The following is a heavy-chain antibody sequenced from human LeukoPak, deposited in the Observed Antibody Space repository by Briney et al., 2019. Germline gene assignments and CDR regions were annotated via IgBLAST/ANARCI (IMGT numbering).Heavy chain of an antibody. V-gene: IGHV1-69*04. CDR2: IIPILGIA. J-gene: IGHJ3*02. D-gene: IGHD3-3*01. CDR1: GGTFSSYA. CDR3: ARESPLEVGDAFDI. Sequence: GASVKVSCKASGGTFSSYAISWVRQAPGQGLEWMGRIIPILGIANYAQKFQGRVTITADKSTSTAYMELSSLRSEDTAVYYCARESPLEVGDAFDIWGQGTMVTVSS.